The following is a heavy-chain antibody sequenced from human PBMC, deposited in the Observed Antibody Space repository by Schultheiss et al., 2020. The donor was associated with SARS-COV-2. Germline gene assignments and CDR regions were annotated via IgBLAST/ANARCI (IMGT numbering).Heavy chain of an antibody. V-gene: IGHV4-59*12. J-gene: IGHJ4*02. CDR3: ARARGSTWYYYFDY. Sequence: SQTLSLTCTVSGGSISSYYWSWIRQPPGKGLEWIGEINHSGSTNYNPSLKSRVTISVDTSKNQFSLKLSSVTAADTAVYYCARARGSTWYYYFDYWGQGTLVTVSS. CDR1: GGSISSYY. D-gene: IGHD6-13*01. CDR2: INHSGST.